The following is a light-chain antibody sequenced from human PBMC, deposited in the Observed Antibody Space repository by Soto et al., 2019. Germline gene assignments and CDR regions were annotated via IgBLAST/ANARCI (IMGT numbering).Light chain of an antibody. CDR2: GAS. CDR1: QSVASNY. V-gene: IGKV3-20*01. Sequence: EIVLTQSPGTLSLSAGERATLSSRASQSVASNYLAWYQQKPGQTPRLLIYGASSRATGIPDRFSGSGSGTDFTLTISSLEPEDFAVYYCQQYGISPPYTFGQGTKLEI. J-gene: IGKJ2*01. CDR3: QQYGISPPYT.